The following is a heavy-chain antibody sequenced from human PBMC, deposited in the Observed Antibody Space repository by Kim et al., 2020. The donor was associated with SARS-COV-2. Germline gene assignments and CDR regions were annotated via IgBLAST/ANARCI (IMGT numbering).Heavy chain of an antibody. D-gene: IGHD3-10*01. J-gene: IGHJ6*02. V-gene: IGHV1-18*04. CDR3: ARDTPHLRTFYGSGSYYYYGMDV. CDR2: ISAYNGNT. CDR1: GYTFTSYG. Sequence: ASVKVSCKASGYTFTSYGISWVRQAPGQGLEWMGWISAYNGNTNYAQKLQGRVTMTTDTSTSTAYMELRSLRSDDTAVYYCARDTPHLRTFYGSGSYYYYGMDVWGQGTTVTVSS.